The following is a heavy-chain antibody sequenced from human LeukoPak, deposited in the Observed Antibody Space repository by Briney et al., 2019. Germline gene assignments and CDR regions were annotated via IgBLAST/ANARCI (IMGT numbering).Heavy chain of an antibody. CDR1: GGSVSNYY. J-gene: IGHJ4*02. D-gene: IGHD1-7*01. CDR2: IYHSGTT. CDR3: ATGSSYPPGELDY. Sequence: SETLSLTCTVSGGSVSNYYWSWVRQPPGKGLEYIGYIYHSGTTNYNPSLKSRVTMSLDTSKNQFSLKLSSVTAADAALYYCATGSSYPPGELDYLGQGSLVTVSS. V-gene: IGHV4-59*02.